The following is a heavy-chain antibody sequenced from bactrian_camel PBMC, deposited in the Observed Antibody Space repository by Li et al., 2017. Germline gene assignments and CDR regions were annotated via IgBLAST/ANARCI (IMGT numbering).Heavy chain of an antibody. V-gene: IGHV3S53*01. Sequence: HVQLVESGGGSVQAGGSLRLSCVVSGDTASTYCMGWFRQAPGKQREEVSVAYINTRSAKYGDSVKGRFTITQDNGKNSVYLQTNNLKPEDTAMYYCAADHNRGCMGWPTVEYDITGQGTQVT. D-gene: IGHD3*01. CDR2: YINTRSA. CDR1: GDTASTYC. J-gene: IGHJ4*01. CDR3: AADHNRGCMGWPTVEYDI.